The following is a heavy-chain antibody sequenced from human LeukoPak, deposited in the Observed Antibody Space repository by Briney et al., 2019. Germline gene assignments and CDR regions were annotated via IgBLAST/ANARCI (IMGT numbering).Heavy chain of an antibody. J-gene: IGHJ6*03. Sequence: ASVKVSCKASGYTFTGYYMHWVRQAPGQGLEWMGWINPNSGGTNYAQKFQGRVTMTRDTSISTAYMELSRLRSDDTAVYYCARRASVGDPNYYYYYYMDVWGKGTTVTVSS. CDR1: GYTFTGYY. V-gene: IGHV1-2*02. CDR3: ARRASVGDPNYYYYYYMDV. D-gene: IGHD2-21*02. CDR2: INPNSGGT.